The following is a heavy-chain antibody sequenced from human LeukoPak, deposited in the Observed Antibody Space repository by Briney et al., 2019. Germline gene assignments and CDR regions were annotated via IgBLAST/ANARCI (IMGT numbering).Heavy chain of an antibody. CDR3: ARGPKHSSRGFDY. CDR2: IYPGDSDT. D-gene: IGHD6-13*01. J-gene: IGHJ4*02. V-gene: IGHV5-51*01. CDR1: GYSFTNFW. Sequence: GESLKISCKGSGYSFTNFWIGWVRQMPGKGLEWMGIIYPGDSDTRCSPSFQGQVTISADKSISTAYLQWSSLKASDTAMYYCARGPKHSSRGFDYWGQGTLVTVSS.